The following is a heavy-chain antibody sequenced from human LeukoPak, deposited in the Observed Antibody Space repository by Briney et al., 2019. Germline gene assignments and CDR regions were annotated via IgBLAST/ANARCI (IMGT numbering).Heavy chain of an antibody. D-gene: IGHD5-18*01. Sequence: GGSLRLSCAASGFTFNDYSMHWVRQAPGKGLEWVSLISWDGDSTYYADSVKGRFTISRDNSKNSLYLQMNSLRIEDTALYHCAKASFSGYTYGHDAFDIWGQGTMVTVSS. CDR3: AKASFSGYTYGHDAFDI. J-gene: IGHJ3*02. CDR2: ISWDGDST. V-gene: IGHV3-43*01. CDR1: GFTFNDYS.